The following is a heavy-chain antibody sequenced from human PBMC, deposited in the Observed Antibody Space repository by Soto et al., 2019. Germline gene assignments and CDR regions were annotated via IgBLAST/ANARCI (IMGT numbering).Heavy chain of an antibody. Sequence: ASVKVSCKASGYTFTDYFIHWVRQAPGQGLEWVGWINPNSGGTNYAPKFQGWVTMTRETSISTAYMDMSRLTSDDTAVYYCASDIKVTGIYYTMDVWGQGTTAPVYS. V-gene: IGHV1-2*04. CDR2: INPNSGGT. CDR1: GYTFTDYF. J-gene: IGHJ6*02. D-gene: IGHD1-20*01. CDR3: ASDIKVTGIYYTMDV.